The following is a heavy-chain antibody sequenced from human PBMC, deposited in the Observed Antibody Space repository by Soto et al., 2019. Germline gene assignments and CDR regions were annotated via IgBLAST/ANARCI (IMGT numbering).Heavy chain of an antibody. CDR3: ARVNKGTSPYGYVAY. V-gene: IGHV4-39*01. D-gene: IGHD5-18*01. CDR1: GGSISGSTYH. CDR2: CSYSGSP. J-gene: IGHJ4*02. Sequence: PSETLSLTCTVSGGSISGSTYHWCWIRQPPGKGLEWIGSCSYSGSPYYNASLKSRVTISVDTSKNQFSLKLTSVTAADTAAYYCARVNKGTSPYGYVAYSGQRALVTVSS.